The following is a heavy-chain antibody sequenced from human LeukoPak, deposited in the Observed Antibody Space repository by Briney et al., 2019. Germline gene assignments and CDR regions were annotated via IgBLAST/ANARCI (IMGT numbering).Heavy chain of an antibody. Sequence: TGGSLRLSCAASGFTFSSYAMSWVRQAPGEGLEWVSGISGSGGSTYYAGSVKGRFTISRDNSKNTLYLQMNSLRAEDTAVYYRANLLGYCSGGSCYSSVYWGQGTLVTVSS. D-gene: IGHD2-15*01. CDR2: ISGSGGST. CDR1: GFTFSSYA. V-gene: IGHV3-23*01. CDR3: ANLLGYCSGGSCYSSVY. J-gene: IGHJ4*02.